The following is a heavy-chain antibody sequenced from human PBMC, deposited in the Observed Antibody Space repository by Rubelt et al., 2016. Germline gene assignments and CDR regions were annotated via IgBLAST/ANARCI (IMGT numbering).Heavy chain of an antibody. CDR1: GGSITSHY. J-gene: IGHJ3*02. D-gene: IGHD2-15*01. CDR2: IYYSGST. V-gene: IGHV4-59*11. Sequence: QVQLQESGPGLVKPSETLSLTCTVSGGSITSHYWSWIRQPPGKGLEWIGYIYYSGSTYYNPSVRCRFTISVDTVKNQFSLKLNSVTAAETAVYSWVRDKQGSGGGGKESANVLNIRGQGTLVTVSS. CDR3: VRDKQGSGGGGKESANVLNI.